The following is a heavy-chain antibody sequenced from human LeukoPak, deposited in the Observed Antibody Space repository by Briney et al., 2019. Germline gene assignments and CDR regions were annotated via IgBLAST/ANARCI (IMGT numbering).Heavy chain of an antibody. CDR2: INRDGTIT. CDR1: GFTFSNYW. V-gene: IGHV3-74*03. CDR3: ARDKKSGESSEIDY. J-gene: IGHJ4*02. D-gene: IGHD3-10*01. Sequence: GGYLRLSCAASGFTFSNYWVHWVRQAPGKGLVWVSRINRDGTITKYADSVKGRFTVSRDNAKNTLNLQMNSLRAEDTAVYYCARDKKSGESSEIDYWGQGTLVTVSS.